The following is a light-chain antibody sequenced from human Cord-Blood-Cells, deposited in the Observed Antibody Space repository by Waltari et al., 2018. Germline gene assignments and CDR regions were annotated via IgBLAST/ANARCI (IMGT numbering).Light chain of an antibody. Sequence: EIVLTQSPATLSLSPGERATLSCRASQSVSSYLAWYQQKPGQAPRLLIYDASNMATGSPARFSGSGSGTDFTLTISSLEPEDFAVYYCQQRSNFTFGPGTKVDIK. V-gene: IGKV3-11*01. CDR1: QSVSSY. CDR3: QQRSNFT. CDR2: DAS. J-gene: IGKJ3*01.